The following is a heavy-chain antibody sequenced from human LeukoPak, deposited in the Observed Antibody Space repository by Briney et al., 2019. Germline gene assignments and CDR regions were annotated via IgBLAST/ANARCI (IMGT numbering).Heavy chain of an antibody. CDR3: AEDRLHH. V-gene: IGHV3-23*01. CDR1: GFTSGSYV. CDR2: FRGDNGRT. J-gene: IGHJ5*02. Sequence: QPGGSLRLASAVSGFTSGSYVISWVRQAPGKGLEWVSAFRGDNGRTYYADSVKGRFTISRDNSKNTVFLQMNSPRAEDTALYYCAEDRLHHWGQGTLVTVSS.